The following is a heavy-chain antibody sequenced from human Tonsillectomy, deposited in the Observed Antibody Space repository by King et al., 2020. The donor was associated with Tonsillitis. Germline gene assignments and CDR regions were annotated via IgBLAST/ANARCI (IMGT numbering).Heavy chain of an antibody. CDR1: GFTFSTYT. Sequence: VQLVESGGGVVQPGRSLRLSCAASGFTFSTYTMHWVRQAPGKGLEWVAVISYDGGNKYHADSVKGRFTISRDNSKNTLYLQMNSLRAEDTAVYYCAREGSLYSSSGYDYWGQGTLVTVSS. D-gene: IGHD6-13*01. CDR2: ISYDGGNK. V-gene: IGHV3-30*04. CDR3: AREGSLYSSSGYDY. J-gene: IGHJ4*02.